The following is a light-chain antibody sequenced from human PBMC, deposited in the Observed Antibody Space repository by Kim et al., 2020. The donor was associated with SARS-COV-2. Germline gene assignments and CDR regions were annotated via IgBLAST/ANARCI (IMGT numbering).Light chain of an antibody. CDR3: NSRDSSGNHLV. CDR1: SLRNYY. V-gene: IGLV3-19*01. CDR2: GRN. J-gene: IGLJ3*02. Sequence: ALRQTVRITCKGDSLRNYYASWYQQKPRQAPVVVIYGRNDRPSGIPDRFSGSNSGNTASLTITGAQAEDEANYYCNSRDSSGNHLVFGGGTQLTVL.